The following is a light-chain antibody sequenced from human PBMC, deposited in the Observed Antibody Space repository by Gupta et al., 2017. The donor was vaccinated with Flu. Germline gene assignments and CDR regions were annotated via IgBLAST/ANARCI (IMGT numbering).Light chain of an antibody. CDR1: QSRVHSDGNTY. Sequence: VTLGQPASISCRSSQSRVHSDGNTYLSWIQQRPGQPPRLLIYKSSNRGSGVPDRFSGSGAGTDFTLKISRVEAEDVGVYYCRQAKQFPYTFGQGTKMVIK. CDR2: KSS. V-gene: IGKV2-24*01. CDR3: RQAKQFPYT. J-gene: IGKJ2*01.